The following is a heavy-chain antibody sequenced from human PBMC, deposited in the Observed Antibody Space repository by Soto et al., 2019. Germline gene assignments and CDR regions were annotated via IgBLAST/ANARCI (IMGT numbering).Heavy chain of an antibody. V-gene: IGHV3-21*01. D-gene: IGHD2-15*01. CDR3: ARVGYCSGGSCIRGGMDV. CDR2: ISSSSSYI. CDR1: GFTFSSYS. Sequence: GGSLRLSCAASGFTFSSYSMNWVRQAPGKGLEWVSSISSSSSYIYYADSVKGRFTISRDNAKNSLYLQMNSLRAEDTAVYYCARVGYCSGGSCIRGGMDVWGQGTTVTVSS. J-gene: IGHJ6*02.